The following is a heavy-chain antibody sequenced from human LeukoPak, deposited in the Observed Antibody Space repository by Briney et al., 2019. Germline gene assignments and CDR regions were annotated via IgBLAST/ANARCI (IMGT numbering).Heavy chain of an antibody. CDR1: GFTFSSYW. V-gene: IGHV3-74*01. Sequence: GGSLRLSCAASGFTFSSYWMHWVRQAPGKGLVWVSRIKSGGSTNYADSVKGRFTISRDNAKNTLSLQMNSLRAEDTGVYYCARAWYYYDSSGLLYWGQGTLVTVSS. CDR2: IKSGGST. J-gene: IGHJ4*02. D-gene: IGHD3-22*01. CDR3: ARAWYYYDSSGLLY.